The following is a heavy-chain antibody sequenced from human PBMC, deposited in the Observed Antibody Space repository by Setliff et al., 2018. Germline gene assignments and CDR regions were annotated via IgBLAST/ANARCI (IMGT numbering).Heavy chain of an antibody. J-gene: IGHJ4*02. CDR2: IYITGNP. V-gene: IGHV4-61*09. D-gene: IGHD2-8*01. CDR1: GASIRQTSYF. CDR3: TRLYHTSRALYFDI. Sequence: SETLSLTCAVSGASIRQTSYFWTWVRQPAGKGLEWIGHIYITGNPNVNPSLKSRVAMSLDNSGNQFSLNLQSVTAADTAVYYCTRLYHTSRALYFDIWGQGHPVTVSS.